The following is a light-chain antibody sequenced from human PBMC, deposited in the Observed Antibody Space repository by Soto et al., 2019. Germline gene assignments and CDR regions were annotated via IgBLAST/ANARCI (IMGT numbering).Light chain of an antibody. CDR1: QSISSY. CDR3: QHSYSTRLT. V-gene: IGKV1-39*01. Sequence: DIQMTQSPSSLSASVGDRVTITCRASQSISSYLNWYQQKPGKAPKLLIYAASSLQSGVPSRFGGSGSGTDFTLTNSSLQPEDFATYYCQHSYSTRLTFGGGTNVEIK. J-gene: IGKJ4*01. CDR2: AAS.